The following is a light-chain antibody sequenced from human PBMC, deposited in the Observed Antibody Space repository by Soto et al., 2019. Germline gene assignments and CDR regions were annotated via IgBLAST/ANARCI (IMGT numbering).Light chain of an antibody. CDR2: EVS. CDR3: SSYTSSSTLEV. Sequence: QSVLTQPASVSGSPGQSITISCTGTSSDVGGYNYVSWYQQHPGKAPKLMIYEVSNRPSGVSNRFSGSKSGNTASLTISGLQAEDEADYYSSSYTSSSTLEVFGTGTKVTV. J-gene: IGLJ1*01. V-gene: IGLV2-14*01. CDR1: SSDVGGYNY.